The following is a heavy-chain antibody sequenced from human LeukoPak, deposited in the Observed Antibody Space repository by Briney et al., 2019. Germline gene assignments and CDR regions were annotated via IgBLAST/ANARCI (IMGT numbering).Heavy chain of an antibody. V-gene: IGHV4-39*01. Sequence: KPSETLSLTCTVSGGSISSSSYYWGWIRQPPGKGLEWIGSIYYRGSTYYNPSLKSRVTISVDTSKNQFSLKLSSVTAADTAVYYCARSQPPYYYYYYGMDVWGQGTTVTVSS. CDR3: ARSQPPYYYYYYGMDV. CDR1: GGSISSSSYY. CDR2: IYYRGST. J-gene: IGHJ6*02.